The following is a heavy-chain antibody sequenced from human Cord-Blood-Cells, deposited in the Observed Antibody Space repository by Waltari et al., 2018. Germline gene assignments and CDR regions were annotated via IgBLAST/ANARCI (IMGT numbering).Heavy chain of an antibody. J-gene: IGHJ4*02. CDR3: ARAGTTSWDYFDY. V-gene: IGHV1-46*01. CDR1: GYTFTSYY. CDR2: INPMGGST. D-gene: IGHD1-1*01. Sequence: QVQLVQSGAEVKKPGSSVKVSCKASGYTFTSYYMHWVRQGPGQGLEWMGKINPMGGSTSYAQKFQGRVTMTSDTSTSTVYMELSSLRAEDTAVYYCARAGTTSWDYFDYGGQGTLVTVSS.